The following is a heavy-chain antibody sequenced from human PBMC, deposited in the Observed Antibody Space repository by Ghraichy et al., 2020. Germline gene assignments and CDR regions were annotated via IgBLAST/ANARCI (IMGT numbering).Heavy chain of an antibody. CDR2: ISSSSSYI. Sequence: GGSLRLSCAASGFTFSSYSMNWVRQAPGKGLEWVSSISSSSSYIYYADSVKGRFTISRDNAKNSLYLQMNSLRAEDTAVYYCARGAWGVVVPAAPYGMDVWGQGTTVTVSS. CDR1: GFTFSSYS. J-gene: IGHJ6*02. V-gene: IGHV3-21*01. D-gene: IGHD2-2*01. CDR3: ARGAWGVVVPAAPYGMDV.